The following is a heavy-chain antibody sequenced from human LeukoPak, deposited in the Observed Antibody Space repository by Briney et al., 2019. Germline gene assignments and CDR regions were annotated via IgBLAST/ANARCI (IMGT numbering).Heavy chain of an antibody. Sequence: SETLSLTCAVYGGSFSGYYWSWTRQPPGKGLEWIGEINHSGSTNYNPSLKSRVTISVDTSKNQFSLKLSSVTAADTAVYYCARRETYYSDSGGYSIDGFDIWGQGTMVTVSS. V-gene: IGHV4-34*01. CDR1: GGSFSGYY. CDR3: ARRETYYSDSGGYSIDGFDI. J-gene: IGHJ3*02. CDR2: INHSGST. D-gene: IGHD3-22*01.